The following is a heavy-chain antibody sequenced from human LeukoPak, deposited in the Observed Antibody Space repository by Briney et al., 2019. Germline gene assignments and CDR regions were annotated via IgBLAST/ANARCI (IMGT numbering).Heavy chain of an antibody. D-gene: IGHD4-17*01. CDR3: ARHDTVTSTDC. J-gene: IGHJ4*02. V-gene: IGHV5-51*01. CDR1: GYSFTSYW. Sequence: GESLKISCKGSGYSFTSYWIGWERQMPGKGLEWMGIIYPGDSDARYSPAFQGQVTMSADKSISTVYLQWSSLKASDTATYYCARHDTVTSTDCWGRGTLVTVSS. CDR2: IYPGDSDA.